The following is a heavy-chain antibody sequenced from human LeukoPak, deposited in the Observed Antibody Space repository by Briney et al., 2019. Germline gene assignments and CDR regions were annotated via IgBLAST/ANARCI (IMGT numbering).Heavy chain of an antibody. J-gene: IGHJ4*02. CDR1: GGSFSGYY. CDR3: ARGAGIAAAGPFDY. Sequence: PSETLSLTCAVYGGSFSGYYWSWIRRPPGKGLEWIGEINHSGSTNYNPSLKSRVTISVDTSKNQFSLKLSSVTAADTAVYYCARGAGIAAAGPFDYWGQGTLVTVSS. V-gene: IGHV4-34*01. CDR2: INHSGST. D-gene: IGHD6-13*01.